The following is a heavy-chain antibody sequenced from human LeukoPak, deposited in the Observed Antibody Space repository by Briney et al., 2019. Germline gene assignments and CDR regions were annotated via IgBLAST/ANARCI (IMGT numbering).Heavy chain of an antibody. CDR2: MYTGGGT. CDR1: TFTVSDTF. J-gene: IGHJ5*02. V-gene: IGHV3-66*01. CDR3: ARGPPFDP. Sequence: PGGSLRLSCVGLTFTVSDTFMSWVRQAPGEGLDWVSTMYTGGGTDYADSVKGRFTISRDSSKNTVYLQMNSLRDEDTAVYYCARGPPFDPWGQGTLVTVSS.